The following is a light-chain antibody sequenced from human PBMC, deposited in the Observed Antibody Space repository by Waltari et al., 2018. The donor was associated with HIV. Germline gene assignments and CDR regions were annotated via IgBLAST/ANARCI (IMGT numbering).Light chain of an antibody. V-gene: IGKV3-11*01. J-gene: IGKJ4*01. CDR3: QQRSNWLT. CDR2: DES. Sequence: EIVLTQSPATLSLSPGERATLSCRASQSVGSYLAWYQQKPGQAPRLLIYDESKSATCIPARFSGSGSGTDFSLTISSLEPEDFAVYYCQQRSNWLTFGGGTKVEIK. CDR1: QSVGSY.